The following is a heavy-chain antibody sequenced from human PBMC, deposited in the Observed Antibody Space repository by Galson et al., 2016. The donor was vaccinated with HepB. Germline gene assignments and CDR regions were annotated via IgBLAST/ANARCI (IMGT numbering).Heavy chain of an antibody. CDR2: ISSTSTYI. CDR1: GFTFSTYT. J-gene: IGHJ3*02. Sequence: SLRLSCAASGFTFSTYTMNWVRQAPGKGLEWVSYISSTSTYIDYADSVTGRFTISRENAKNSLYLQMNSLRAEDTAVYYCARDRSRFSSGYYTGARDVFAIWGQGTVVTVSS. V-gene: IGHV3-21*01. CDR3: ARDRSRFSSGYYTGARDVFAI. D-gene: IGHD3-3*01.